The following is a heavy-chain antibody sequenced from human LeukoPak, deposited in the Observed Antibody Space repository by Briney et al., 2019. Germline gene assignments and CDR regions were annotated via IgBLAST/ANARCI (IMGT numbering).Heavy chain of an antibody. Sequence: PGGSLRLXCAASGFTFSSYGMHWARQAPGKGLEWVAFIRYDGSNKYYADSVKGRFTISRDNSKNTLYLQMNSLRAEDTAVYYCAKDIKPMIVVVSDFDHWGQGTLVTVSS. J-gene: IGHJ4*02. CDR3: AKDIKPMIVVVSDFDH. CDR2: IRYDGSNK. D-gene: IGHD3-22*01. CDR1: GFTFSSYG. V-gene: IGHV3-30*02.